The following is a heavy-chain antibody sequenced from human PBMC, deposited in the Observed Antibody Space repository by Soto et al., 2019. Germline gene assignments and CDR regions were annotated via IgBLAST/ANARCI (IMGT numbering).Heavy chain of an antibody. J-gene: IGHJ4*02. V-gene: IGHV5-10-1*01. D-gene: IGHD2-21*01. CDR3: ARQVISDY. CDR2: LYNSDSYP. Sequence: PGEALKISCQGSGYNFTNYWITWVRQMPGKGLEGMGRLYNSDSYPNYTPSFQAQVTISADKSIKTAYLQWSSLKASDTAMYYCARQVISDYWGQGTLVTVSS. CDR1: GYNFTNYW.